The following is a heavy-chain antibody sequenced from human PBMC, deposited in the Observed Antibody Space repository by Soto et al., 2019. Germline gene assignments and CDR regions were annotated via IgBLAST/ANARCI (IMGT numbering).Heavy chain of an antibody. Sequence: QVQLVQSGAEVKKPGASVKVSCKASGYTFTSYGISWVRQAPGQRLEWMGWISAYNGNTNYAQKLQGRVTMTADTPTSTAYMELRSLRSDDTAVYYCARVPDTAHSTLLPLDYWGQGTLVTVSS. CDR2: ISAYNGNT. CDR1: GYTFTSYG. D-gene: IGHD5-18*01. J-gene: IGHJ4*02. V-gene: IGHV1-18*01. CDR3: ARVPDTAHSTLLPLDY.